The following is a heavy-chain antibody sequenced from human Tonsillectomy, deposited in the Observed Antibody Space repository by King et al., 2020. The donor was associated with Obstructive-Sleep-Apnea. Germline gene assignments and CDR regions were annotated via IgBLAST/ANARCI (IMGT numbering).Heavy chain of an antibody. CDR1: GGSFSGYY. V-gene: IGHV4-34*01. Sequence: VQLQQWGAGLLKPSETLSLTCAVYGGSFSGYYWSWIRQPPGKGLEWIGEINHSGSTNYNPSLKSRVTISVDTSKNQFSLKLSSVTAADTAVYYCARGCLGYSGYDPWGQGTLVTVSS. CDR2: INHSGST. CDR3: ARGCLGYSGYDP. D-gene: IGHD5-12*01. J-gene: IGHJ5*02.